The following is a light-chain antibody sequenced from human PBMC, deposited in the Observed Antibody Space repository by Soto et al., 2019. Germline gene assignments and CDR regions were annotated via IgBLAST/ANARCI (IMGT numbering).Light chain of an antibody. CDR3: QQYYDWPLVT. V-gene: IGKV3-15*01. J-gene: IGKJ4*01. CDR1: QSISTN. CDR2: GAS. Sequence: IIMTQSPATLSVSPGERVTFSCRASQSISTNLAWYQQKTGQAPRLLIYGASTRDTHIPDRFSGTGSETEFTLSVSSLQSEDFAIYYCQQYYDWPLVTFGGGTRVEI.